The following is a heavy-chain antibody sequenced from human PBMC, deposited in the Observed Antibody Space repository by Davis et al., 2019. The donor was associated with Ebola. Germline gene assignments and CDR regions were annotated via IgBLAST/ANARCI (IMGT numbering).Heavy chain of an antibody. CDR1: GFTFSSYG. V-gene: IGHV3-30*18. CDR3: AKELDIVLMVYAQDY. D-gene: IGHD2-8*01. CDR2: ISYDGSNK. J-gene: IGHJ4*02. Sequence: GESLKISCAASGFTFSSYGMHWVRQAPGKGLEWVAVISYDGSNKYYADSVKGRFTISRDNSKNTLYLQMNSLRAEDTAVYYCAKELDIVLMVYAQDYWGQGTLVTVSS.